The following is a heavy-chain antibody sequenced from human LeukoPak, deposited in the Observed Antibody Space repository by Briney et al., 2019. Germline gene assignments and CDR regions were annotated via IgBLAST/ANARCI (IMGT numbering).Heavy chain of an antibody. V-gene: IGHV3-9*01. CDR2: ISWNSGSI. CDR3: AKVGVVPAAEGAFDI. CDR1: VFTFDDYA. D-gene: IGHD2-2*01. J-gene: IGHJ3*02. Sequence: GGSLRLSPAASVFTFDDYAMHWVPQAPRKDLEWISGISWNSGSIGYADSVKGGFTISRENAKNSLYLQMNSLRAEDTALYYCAKVGVVPAAEGAFDIWGQGTMVTVSS.